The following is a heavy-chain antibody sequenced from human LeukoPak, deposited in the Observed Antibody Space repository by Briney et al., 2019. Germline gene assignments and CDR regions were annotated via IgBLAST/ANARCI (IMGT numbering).Heavy chain of an antibody. V-gene: IGHV4-34*01. CDR3: ARHLDYGDYYYMDV. Sequence: SETLSLTCAVYGGSFRGYYWSWIRQPPGKGREWIGEIKHSGSTKYNPSLKSRVTISVDTSKNQFSLKLSSVTAADTAVYYCARHLDYGDYYYMDVWGKGTTVTISS. J-gene: IGHJ6*03. CDR1: GGSFRGYY. CDR2: IKHSGST. D-gene: IGHD4-17*01.